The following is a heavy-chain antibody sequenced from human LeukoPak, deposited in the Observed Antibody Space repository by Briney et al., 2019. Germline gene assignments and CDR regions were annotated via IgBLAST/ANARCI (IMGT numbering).Heavy chain of an antibody. Sequence: PGGSLRLSCAASGFTFSSYSMNWVRQAPGKGLEWVSSISSSSSYIYYADSVKGRFTISRDNAKNSLYLQMNSLRAEDTAVYYCARDGYCSSTSCYLGYYYYGMDVWGQGTTVTVSS. D-gene: IGHD2-2*03. J-gene: IGHJ6*02. CDR1: GFTFSSYS. CDR3: ARDGYCSSTSCYLGYYYYGMDV. CDR2: ISSSSSYI. V-gene: IGHV3-21*01.